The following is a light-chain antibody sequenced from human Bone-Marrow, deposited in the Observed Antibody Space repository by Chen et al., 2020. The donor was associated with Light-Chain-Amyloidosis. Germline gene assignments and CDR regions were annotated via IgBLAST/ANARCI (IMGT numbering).Light chain of an antibody. J-gene: IGLJ1*01. Sequence: QSALTQPASVSGSPGQSITISCTGTSSDVGGDNHVSWYQQHPDKAPKLMIYEVTNRPSWVPDRFSGSKSDKTASLTISGLQTEEEADYCCSSYTITNTLVFGSGTRVTVL. CDR2: EVT. CDR1: SSDVGGDNH. V-gene: IGLV2-14*01. CDR3: SSYTITNTLV.